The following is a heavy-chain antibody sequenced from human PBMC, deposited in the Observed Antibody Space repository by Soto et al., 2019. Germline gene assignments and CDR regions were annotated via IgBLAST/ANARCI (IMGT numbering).Heavy chain of an antibody. CDR3: AQAVAGLVYFAY. Sequence: SETLSLTCAVYGGSFSGYYWSWIRQPPGKGLEWIGEINHSGSTNYNPSLKSRVTISVDTSTNQFSLKLSSVTATDTAVYYCAQAVAGLVYFAYCGQGTLVTVSS. D-gene: IGHD6-19*01. CDR2: INHSGST. J-gene: IGHJ4*02. V-gene: IGHV4-34*01. CDR1: GGSFSGYY.